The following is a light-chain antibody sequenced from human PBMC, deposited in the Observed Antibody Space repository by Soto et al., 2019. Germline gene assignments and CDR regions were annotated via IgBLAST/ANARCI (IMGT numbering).Light chain of an antibody. CDR3: QQYGRSPT. CDR1: QSLSSSY. V-gene: IGKV3-20*01. CDR2: GAS. Sequence: ETVFTHSPGALSLSPWESATLSCMASQSLSSSYLAWYQQKPGQAPRLLIYGASSRATGIPDRFSGSGSGTDFTLTISRLGPEDSAVYYCQQYGRSPTCGQGQRLEIK. J-gene: IGKJ5*01.